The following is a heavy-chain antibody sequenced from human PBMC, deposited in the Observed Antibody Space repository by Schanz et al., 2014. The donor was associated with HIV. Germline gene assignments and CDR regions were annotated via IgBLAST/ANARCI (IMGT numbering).Heavy chain of an antibody. V-gene: IGHV3-30*18. Sequence: VQLVESGGGVVQPGRSLRLSCAGSGFSFDTFGIHWVRQAPGKGLEWMGVISYDGRNKYYADSVKGRFTISRDNSKNTLYLQMKSLRAEDTAVYYCAKDRNYYDSKYRGKGNYYYYYGMDVWGQGTTVTVSS. D-gene: IGHD3-22*01. CDR2: ISYDGRNK. J-gene: IGHJ6*02. CDR1: GFSFDTFG. CDR3: AKDRNYYDSKYRGKGNYYYYYGMDV.